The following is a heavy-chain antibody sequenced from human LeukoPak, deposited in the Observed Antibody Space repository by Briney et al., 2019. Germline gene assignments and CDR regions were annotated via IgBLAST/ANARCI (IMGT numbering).Heavy chain of an antibody. V-gene: IGHV4-59*01. J-gene: IGHJ4*02. CDR2: IYYSGST. CDR3: ARLAYF. Sequence: PSETLSLTCTVSGGSISSYYWSWIRQPPGKGLEWIGYIYYSGSTSYNPSLKSRVTISIDTSKNQFSLKLSSVTAADTAVYYCARLAYFWGQGTLVTVSS. CDR1: GGSISSYY.